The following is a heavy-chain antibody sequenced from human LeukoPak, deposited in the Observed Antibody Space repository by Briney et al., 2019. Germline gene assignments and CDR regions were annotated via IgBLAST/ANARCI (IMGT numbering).Heavy chain of an antibody. V-gene: IGHV3-9*01. J-gene: IGHJ4*02. Sequence: GGSLRLSCAASGFTFSSYWMSWVRQAPGKGLEWVSGISWNSGSIGYADSVKGRFTISRDNAKNSLYLQMNSLRAEDTALYYCAKDSMVRGVTPYYFDYWGQGTLVTVSS. D-gene: IGHD3-10*01. CDR1: GFTFSSYW. CDR2: ISWNSGSI. CDR3: AKDSMVRGVTPYYFDY.